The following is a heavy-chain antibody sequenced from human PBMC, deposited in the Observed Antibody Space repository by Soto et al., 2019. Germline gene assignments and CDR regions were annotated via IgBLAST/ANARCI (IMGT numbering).Heavy chain of an antibody. J-gene: IGHJ5*02. V-gene: IGHV1-2*02. D-gene: IGHD3-22*01. Sequence: GXSVKVSCKASGYTFTGYYMHWVRQAPVQGLEWMGWINPNSGGTNYAQKFQGRVTMTRDTSISTAYMELSRLRSDDTAVYYCARDPKWWGYYDSSGYPGNWFDPWGQGTLVTVSS. CDR3: ARDPKWWGYYDSSGYPGNWFDP. CDR1: GYTFTGYY. CDR2: INPNSGGT.